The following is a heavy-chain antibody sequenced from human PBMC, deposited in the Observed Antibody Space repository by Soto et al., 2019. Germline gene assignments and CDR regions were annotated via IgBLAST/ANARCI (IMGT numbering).Heavy chain of an antibody. Sequence: PGGSLRLACAASGFTFSSYAMSWVRQAPGKGLEWVSAISGSGGSTYYADSVKGRFTISRDNSKNTLYLQMNSLRAEDTAVYYCATGCSSTSCPPSRDYYYMDVWGKGTTVTVSS. D-gene: IGHD2-2*01. CDR1: GFTFSSYA. J-gene: IGHJ6*03. CDR3: ATGCSSTSCPPSRDYYYMDV. CDR2: ISGSGGST. V-gene: IGHV3-23*01.